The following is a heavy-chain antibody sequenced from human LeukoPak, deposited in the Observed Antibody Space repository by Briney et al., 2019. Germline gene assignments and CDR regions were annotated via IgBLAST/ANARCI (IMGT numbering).Heavy chain of an antibody. J-gene: IGHJ6*02. V-gene: IGHV3-23*01. D-gene: IGHD6-13*01. CDR2: ISGSGGST. CDR1: GFTFSSYA. Sequence: GGSLRLSCAASGFTFSSYAMSWVRPAPGKGLEWVSAISGSGGSTYYTDSVKGPFTISIDNSKTTLYLQMNGLRAEDTAVYYCAKDIAAAGTPGYYYYGMDVWGQGTTVTVSS. CDR3: AKDIAAAGTPGYYYYGMDV.